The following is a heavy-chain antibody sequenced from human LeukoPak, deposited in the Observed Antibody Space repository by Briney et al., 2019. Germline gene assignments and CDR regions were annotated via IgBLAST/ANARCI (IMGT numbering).Heavy chain of an antibody. CDR1: GFSYSAYS. D-gene: IGHD1/OR15-1a*01. Sequence: PGGSLRLSCAASGFSYSAYSMNWVRQAPGKGLEWVSYISSTSITIYYADSVKGRFTISRDNAKNSLHLQMNSLRPEDTAVYYCARGRDWNTPGYWGQGILVTVSS. CDR2: ISSTSITI. V-gene: IGHV3-48*04. CDR3: ARGRDWNTPGY. J-gene: IGHJ4*02.